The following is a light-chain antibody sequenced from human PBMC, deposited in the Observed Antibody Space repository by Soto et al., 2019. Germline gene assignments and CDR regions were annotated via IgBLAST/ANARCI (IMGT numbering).Light chain of an antibody. CDR2: DVS. J-gene: IGLJ1*01. Sequence: QSALTQPASVSGSPGQSIAISCTGTSSDVGAYNFVSWYQQHPGRAPKLIIYDVSNRLSGVSIRFSGSKSGNTASLTISGLEEEDEAYYYWSSYTVSSTYVFGGGTKVTVL. CDR1: SSDVGAYNF. V-gene: IGLV2-14*03. CDR3: SSYTVSSTYV.